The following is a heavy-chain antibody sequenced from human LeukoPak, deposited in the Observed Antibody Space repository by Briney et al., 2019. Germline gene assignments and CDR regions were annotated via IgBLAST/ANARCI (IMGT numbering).Heavy chain of an antibody. J-gene: IGHJ4*02. CDR3: ARDMAAAGTIFDY. Sequence: GGSLRLSCAASGFTFSSYSMNWVRQAPGKGLEWVSYISSSSSTIYYADSVKGRFTISRDNAKNSLYLQTNRLRDEDTAVYYCARDMAAAGTIFDYWGQGTLVTVSS. D-gene: IGHD6-13*01. CDR2: ISSSSSTI. V-gene: IGHV3-48*02. CDR1: GFTFSSYS.